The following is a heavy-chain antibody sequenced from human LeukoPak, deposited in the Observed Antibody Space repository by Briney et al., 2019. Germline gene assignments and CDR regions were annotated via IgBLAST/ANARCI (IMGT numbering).Heavy chain of an antibody. Sequence: SVTVSFKASVGTFSSYTISWVRQAPGQGLEWMGRIIPILGIANYAQKFQGRVTITADKSTSTAYMELSSLRSEDTAVYYCARDGPPYYDFWSGEAPYYYYMDVWGKGTTVTVSS. V-gene: IGHV1-69*04. J-gene: IGHJ6*03. CDR3: ARDGPPYYDFWSGEAPYYYYMDV. CDR1: VGTFSSYT. D-gene: IGHD3-3*01. CDR2: IIPILGIA.